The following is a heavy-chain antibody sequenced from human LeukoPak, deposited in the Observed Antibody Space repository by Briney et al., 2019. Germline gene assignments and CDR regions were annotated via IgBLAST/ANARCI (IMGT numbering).Heavy chain of an antibody. V-gene: IGHV1-18*01. D-gene: IGHD3-3*01. Sequence: ASVKVSCKASGYTFTSYGISWVRQAPGQGLEWMGWISAYNGNTNYAQKLQGRVTMTTDTSTSTAYMELRSLRSDDTAVYYCARDAQYDFWSGSGRYWGQGTLVTVSS. CDR2: ISAYNGNT. CDR3: ARDAQYDFWSGSGRY. CDR1: GYTFTSYG. J-gene: IGHJ4*02.